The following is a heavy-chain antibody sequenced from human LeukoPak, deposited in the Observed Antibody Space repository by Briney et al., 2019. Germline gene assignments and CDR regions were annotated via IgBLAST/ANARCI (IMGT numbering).Heavy chain of an antibody. CDR2: IYYSGST. V-gene: IGHV4-59*01. J-gene: IGHJ6*02. D-gene: IGHD2-15*01. Sequence: ASETLSLTCTVSGVSISSYHWSWLRQPPGKGLEWIGYIYYSGSTNYNPSLKSRVTISVDTSKNQFSLKLSSVTAADTAVYYCARGGTNGMDVWGQGTTVTVSS. CDR1: GVSISSYH. CDR3: ARGGTNGMDV.